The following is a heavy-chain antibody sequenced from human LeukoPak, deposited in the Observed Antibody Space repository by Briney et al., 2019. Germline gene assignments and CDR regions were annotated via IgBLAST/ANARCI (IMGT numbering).Heavy chain of an antibody. CDR3: ARVGDKYYYDSSGYSYHYGMDV. CDR2: ISSSSSYI. V-gene: IGHV3-21*01. D-gene: IGHD3-22*01. J-gene: IGHJ6*02. Sequence: GGSLRLSCAASGFTFSSYSMNWVRQAPGKGLEWVSSISSSSSYIYYADSVKGRFTISRDNAKNSLYLQMNSLRAEDTAVYYCARVGDKYYYDSSGYSYHYGMDVWGQGTTVTVSS. CDR1: GFTFSSYS.